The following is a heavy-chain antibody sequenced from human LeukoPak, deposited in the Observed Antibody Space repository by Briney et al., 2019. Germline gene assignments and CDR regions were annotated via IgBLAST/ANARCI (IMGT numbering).Heavy chain of an antibody. J-gene: IGHJ3*02. CDR3: ARDLVTVTKGFDI. CDR1: DDSFSSHY. Sequence: SETLSLTCAVSDDSFSSHYWTWIRQPPGQGLEWIGYISYIGTTNYNPSIKSRVTISIDKSKTQFSLKLSSVTAADKAVYYCARDLVTVTKGFDIWGQGTMVSVSA. D-gene: IGHD4-17*01. V-gene: IGHV4-59*11. CDR2: ISYIGTT.